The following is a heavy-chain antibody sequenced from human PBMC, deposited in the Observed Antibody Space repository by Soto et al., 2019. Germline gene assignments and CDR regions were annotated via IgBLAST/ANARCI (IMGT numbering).Heavy chain of an antibody. V-gene: IGHV1-2*04. Sequence: ASVKVSCKASGYTFTGYYMHWVRQAPGQGLEWMGWINPNSGGTNYAQKFQGWVTMTRDTSISTAYMELSRLRSDDTAVYYCARGGITFGGVIVDSRSPYYYYGMDVWGQGTTVTVSS. CDR2: INPNSGGT. CDR3: ARGGITFGGVIVDSRSPYYYYGMDV. CDR1: GYTFTGYY. D-gene: IGHD3-16*02. J-gene: IGHJ6*02.